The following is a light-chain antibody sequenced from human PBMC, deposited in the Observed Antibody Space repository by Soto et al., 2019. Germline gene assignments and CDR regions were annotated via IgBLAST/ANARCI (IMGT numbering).Light chain of an antibody. CDR3: HVWDSEANHVV. V-gene: IGLV3-21*01. J-gene: IGLJ2*01. CDR2: YEI. CDR1: DIGSKS. Sequence: SYELTQPPSVSVAPGMTARITCGGNDIGSKSVHWYQQKPGQAPVLVIYYEIDRPSGIPERFSGSNSGNTATLTITRVDAGDEADYYCHVWDSEANHVVFGGGTKLTVL.